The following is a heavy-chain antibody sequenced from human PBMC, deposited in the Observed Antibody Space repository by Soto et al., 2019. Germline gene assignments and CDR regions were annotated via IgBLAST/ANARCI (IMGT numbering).Heavy chain of an antibody. D-gene: IGHD6-13*01. Sequence: GGSLRLSCAASGFTFSSYSMNWVRQAPGKGLEWVSYISSGSGIIYYADSVKGRFTISRDNAKNSLYLQMNSLTAEDTAVYYCAVGGAAGKSRADYWGQGTLVTVSS. CDR3: AVGGAAGKSRADY. V-gene: IGHV3-48*01. CDR2: ISSGSGII. CDR1: GFTFSSYS. J-gene: IGHJ4*02.